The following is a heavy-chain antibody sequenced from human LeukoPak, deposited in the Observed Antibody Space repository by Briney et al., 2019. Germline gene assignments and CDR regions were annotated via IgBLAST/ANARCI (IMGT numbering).Heavy chain of an antibody. CDR2: INPNSGGT. J-gene: IGHJ4*02. V-gene: IGHV1-2*02. CDR1: GYTFTGCY. CDR3: ARDYDFWSGYYRFDY. D-gene: IGHD3-3*01. Sequence: ASVKVSCKASGYTFTGCYMHWVRQAPGQGLEWMGWINPNSGGTNYAQKFQGRVTMTRDTSISTAYMELSRLRSDDTAVYYCARDYDFWSGYYRFDYWGQGTLVTVSS.